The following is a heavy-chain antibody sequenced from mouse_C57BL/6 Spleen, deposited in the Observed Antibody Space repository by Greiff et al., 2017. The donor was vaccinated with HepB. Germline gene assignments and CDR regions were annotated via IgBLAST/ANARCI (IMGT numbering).Heavy chain of an antibody. V-gene: IGHV5-9*01. CDR1: GFTFSSYT. D-gene: IGHD4-1*01. J-gene: IGHJ2*01. CDR2: ISGGGGNT. Sequence: EVNVVESGGGLVKPGGSLKLSCAASGFTFSSYTMSWVRQTPEKRLEWVATISGGGGNTYYPDSVKGRFTISRDNAKNTLYLQMSSLRSEDTALYYCARHGTGEYYFDYWGQGTTLTVSS. CDR3: ARHGTGEYYFDY.